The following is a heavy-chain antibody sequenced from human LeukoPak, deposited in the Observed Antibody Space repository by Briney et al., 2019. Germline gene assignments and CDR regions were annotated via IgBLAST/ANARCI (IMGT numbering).Heavy chain of an antibody. V-gene: IGHV3-23*01. CDR1: GFTFSSYA. Sequence: GGSLRLSCAASGFTFSSYAMSWVRQAPGKGLEWVSAISGSGGSTYYADSVKGRFTISRDNSKNTLYLQMNSLRAEDTAVYYCAKETYYYGSVSYSPLDYWGQGTLVTVSS. J-gene: IGHJ4*02. D-gene: IGHD3-10*01. CDR3: AKETYYYGSVSYSPLDY. CDR2: ISGSGGST.